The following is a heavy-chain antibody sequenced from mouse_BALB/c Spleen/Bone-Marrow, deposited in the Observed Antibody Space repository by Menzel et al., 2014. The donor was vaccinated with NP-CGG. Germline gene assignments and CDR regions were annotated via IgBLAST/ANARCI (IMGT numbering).Heavy chain of an antibody. CDR1: GFTFSDHY. J-gene: IGHJ3*01. D-gene: IGHD2-12*01. CDR2: NSDGGSYT. V-gene: IGHV5-4*02. CDR3: AREDDDGSWFAY. Sequence: EVKLVESGGGLVKPGGTPKLTCAASGFTFSDHYMYWVRQTPEKRLEWVATNSDGGSYTYYPDSVKGRFTISRDNAKNNLYLQMSSLKSEDTAMYYCAREDDDGSWFAYWGQGTLVTVSA.